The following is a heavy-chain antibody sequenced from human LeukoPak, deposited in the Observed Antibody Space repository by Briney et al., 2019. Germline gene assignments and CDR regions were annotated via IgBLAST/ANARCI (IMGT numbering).Heavy chain of an antibody. Sequence: GGSLRLSCAASGFTFSTYTIHWVRQAPGKGLEWVAVLSYDGTTKYYADSVRGRFTISIDSSKNTLYLQMNSLRPDDTAVYYCARTLRPNRWSDAFDIWGQGTMVTVSS. D-gene: IGHD2-15*01. CDR2: LSYDGTTK. CDR3: ARTLRPNRWSDAFDI. J-gene: IGHJ3*02. V-gene: IGHV3-30*01. CDR1: GFTFSTYT.